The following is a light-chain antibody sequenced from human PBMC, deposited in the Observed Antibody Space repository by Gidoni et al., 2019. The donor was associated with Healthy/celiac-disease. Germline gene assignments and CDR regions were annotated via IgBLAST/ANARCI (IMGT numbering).Light chain of an antibody. V-gene: IGKV1-6*01. CDR1: QGIRND. Sequence: AIQLTQSPSSLSASVGDRVTITCRASQGIRNDLGWYQQKPGKAPKLLIYAASSLQSGVPSRFSGSGSGTDFTLTISSLKPEDFATYYCLQDYNYPRTFGQGTKVEIK. CDR2: AAS. CDR3: LQDYNYPRT. J-gene: IGKJ1*01.